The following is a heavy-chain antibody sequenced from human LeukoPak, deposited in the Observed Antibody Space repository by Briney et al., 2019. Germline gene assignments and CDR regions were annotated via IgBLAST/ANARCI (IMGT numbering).Heavy chain of an antibody. CDR2: ISYDGSNK. J-gene: IGHJ4*02. V-gene: IGHV3-30*18. CDR3: AKDGADYYGSGSLDY. Sequence: GGSLRLSCAASGFTFSSYGMHWVRQAPGKGLEWVAVISYDGSNKYYADSVKGRFTISRDNSKNTLYLQMNSLRAEDTAVYYCAKDGADYYGSGSLDYWGQGTLVTVSS. D-gene: IGHD3-10*01. CDR1: GFTFSSYG.